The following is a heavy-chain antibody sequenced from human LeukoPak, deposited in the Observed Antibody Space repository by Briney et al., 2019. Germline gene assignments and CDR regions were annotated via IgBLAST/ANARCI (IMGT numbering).Heavy chain of an antibody. CDR3: VSFYETY. D-gene: IGHD2/OR15-2a*01. Sequence: GGSLRLSCAASGNYWMHWVRQVPGKGLVWVSHINSDGSWTSYADSVKGRFTISKDNAKNTVYLQMNSLRAEDTAVYYCVSFYETYWGRGNLVTVSS. V-gene: IGHV3-74*01. CDR1: GNYW. J-gene: IGHJ4*02. CDR2: INSDGSWT.